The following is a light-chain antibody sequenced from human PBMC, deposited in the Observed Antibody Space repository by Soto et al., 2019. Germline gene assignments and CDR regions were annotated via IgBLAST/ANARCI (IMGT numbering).Light chain of an antibody. J-gene: IGKJ3*01. CDR2: DAS. CDR1: QDISNY. CDR3: QQYDNLPPGT. V-gene: IGKV1-33*01. Sequence: DIQMTQSPSSLSASVGDRVTITCQASQDISNYLNWYKQKPGKAPKLLIYDASNLETEVPSRFSGSGSGADFTSTINSLEPEEIATYYCQQYDNLPPGTFGPGTKVDIK.